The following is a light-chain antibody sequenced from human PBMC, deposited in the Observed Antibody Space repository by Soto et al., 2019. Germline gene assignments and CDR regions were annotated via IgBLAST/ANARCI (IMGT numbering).Light chain of an antibody. CDR3: CSYANIYIWV. V-gene: IGLV2-23*01. CDR2: EAT. CDR1: SSDVGSNNL. Sequence: QSVLSQPASVSGSPGQSITIPCTGSSSDVGSNNLVSWYQQHPGKAPKVMIYEATKRPSGVSNRFSGSKSGNTASLTISGLRYEDEADYYCCSYANIYIWVFGGGTKLTVL. J-gene: IGLJ3*02.